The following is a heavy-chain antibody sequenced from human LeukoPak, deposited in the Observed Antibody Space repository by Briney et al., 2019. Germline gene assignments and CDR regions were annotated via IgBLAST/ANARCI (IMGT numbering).Heavy chain of an antibody. CDR2: IYWNEDK. CDR1: GFSLRTSGMC. V-gene: IGHV2-5*08. J-gene: IGHJ1*01. D-gene: IGHD3-22*01. Sequence: SGPALVKPTQTLTLTCTFSGFSLRTSGMCVSGIRQSPGKALERLALIYWNEDKRYSPSLKSSLTITKETSNNQVVLTITHRKPVDTATCDCLPKSAYYATPGDYHCGQRDPVTVSS. CDR3: LPKSAYYATPGDYH.